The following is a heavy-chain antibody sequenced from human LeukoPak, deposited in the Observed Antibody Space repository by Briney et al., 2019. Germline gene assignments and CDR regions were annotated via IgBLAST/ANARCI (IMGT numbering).Heavy chain of an antibody. V-gene: IGHV3-23*01. CDR2: VSGISNGT. D-gene: IGHD2-15*01. CDR1: GFTFSSYA. J-gene: IGHJ4*02. Sequence: GGSLRLSCAASGFTFSSYAMSWVRQAPGKGLEWVSAVSGISNGTYYADSAKGRFTISRDNSKNTLYLLMNSLRAEDTAVYYCAKWGCSGGSCYPFAYWGQGTLVTVSS. CDR3: AKWGCSGGSCYPFAY.